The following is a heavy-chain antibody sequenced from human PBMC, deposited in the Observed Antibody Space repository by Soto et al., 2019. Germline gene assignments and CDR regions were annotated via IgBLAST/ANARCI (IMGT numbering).Heavy chain of an antibody. Sequence: GASVKVSCKASGYTFTSYGISWVRQAPGQGLEWMGWISAYNGNTNYAQKLQGRVTMTTDTSTSTAYMELRSLRSDDTAVYYCARDLGYSYGYFLSDAFDIWGQGTMVTVSS. CDR2: ISAYNGNT. J-gene: IGHJ3*02. CDR3: ARDLGYSYGYFLSDAFDI. CDR1: GYTFTSYG. D-gene: IGHD5-18*01. V-gene: IGHV1-18*01.